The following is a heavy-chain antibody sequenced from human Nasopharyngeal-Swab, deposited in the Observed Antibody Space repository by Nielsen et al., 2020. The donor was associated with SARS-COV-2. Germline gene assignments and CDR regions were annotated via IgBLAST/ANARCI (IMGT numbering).Heavy chain of an antibody. CDR3: ASPPLDSSGYYYGFHY. V-gene: IGHV3-30-3*01. Sequence: GGSLRLSCAASGFTFSSSAMHWVRQAPGKGLEWVAVISYDGSNKYFADSVKGRFTISRDNSKHPLYLQRNSLRAEDTAVYYCASPPLDSSGYYYGFHYWGRGTLVTVSS. D-gene: IGHD3-22*01. J-gene: IGHJ4*02. CDR1: GFTFSSSA. CDR2: ISYDGSNK.